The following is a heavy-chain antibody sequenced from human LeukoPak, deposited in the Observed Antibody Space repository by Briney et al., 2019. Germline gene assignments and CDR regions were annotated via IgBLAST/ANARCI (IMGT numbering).Heavy chain of an antibody. V-gene: IGHV4-4*07. CDR2: IYTSRST. D-gene: IGHD5-24*01. CDR1: GGSISSYY. Sequence: SETLSLTCTVSGGSISSYYWSWIRQPAGKGLEWIGRIYTSRSTNYNPSLKSRVTMSVDTSKNQFSLKLSSATAADTAVYYCARAAVATITGADYFGYWGQGTLVTVSS. J-gene: IGHJ4*02. CDR3: ARAAVATITGADYFGY.